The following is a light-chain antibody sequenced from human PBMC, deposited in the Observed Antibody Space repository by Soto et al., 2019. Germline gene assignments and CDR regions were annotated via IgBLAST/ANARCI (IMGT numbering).Light chain of an antibody. CDR1: QSVSGN. Sequence: EIVMTQSPATLSVSPGERVTLSCRASQSVSGNLAWYQQKPGQAPRLLIYGASTRATGIPARFSGSGSGTEFTFTISSLQSEDFAVYYCQQYNNWLFTFGGGTRAEIK. CDR2: GAS. V-gene: IGKV3-15*01. CDR3: QQYNNWLFT. J-gene: IGKJ4*01.